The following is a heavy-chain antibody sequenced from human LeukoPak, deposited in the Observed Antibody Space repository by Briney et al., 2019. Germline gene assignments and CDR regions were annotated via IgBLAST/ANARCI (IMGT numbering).Heavy chain of an antibody. J-gene: IGHJ4*02. CDR3: ARDLRPSYDSSGYYYPGDY. D-gene: IGHD3-22*01. V-gene: IGHV1-46*01. CDR1: GHTFTSYY. Sequence: ASVKVSCKASGHTFTSYYIHWVRHAPGQGLEWMAIINPSGGSTRYAQKFQGRVTMTRDTSTSTVYMELSSLRSEDTAVYYCARDLRPSYDSSGYYYPGDYWGQGTLVTVSS. CDR2: INPSGGST.